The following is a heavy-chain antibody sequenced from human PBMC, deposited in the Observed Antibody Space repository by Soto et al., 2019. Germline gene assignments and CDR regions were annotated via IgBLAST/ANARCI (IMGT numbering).Heavy chain of an antibody. CDR3: ARDYSSSTLGAFDI. J-gene: IGHJ3*02. CDR2: IVPIFGTA. CDR1: GGTFSSYA. Sequence: SVKVSCKASGGTFSSYAISWVRQAPGQGLEWMGGIVPIFGTANYAQKFQGRVTITADKSTSTAYMELSSLRSEDTAVYYCARDYSSSTLGAFDIWGQGTMVTVSS. V-gene: IGHV1-69*06. D-gene: IGHD6-6*01.